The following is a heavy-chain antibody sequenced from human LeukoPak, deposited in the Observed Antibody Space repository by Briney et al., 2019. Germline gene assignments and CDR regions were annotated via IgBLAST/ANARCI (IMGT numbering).Heavy chain of an antibody. CDR1: GYTFTSYA. D-gene: IGHD3-22*01. Sequence: SVKVSCKASGYTFTSYAMNWVRQAPGQGLEWMGWINTNTGNPTYAQGFTGRFVFSLDTSVSTAYLQISSLKAEDTAVYYCARYYDSSGYILGFDYWGQGTLVTVSS. J-gene: IGHJ4*02. CDR2: INTNTGNP. V-gene: IGHV7-4-1*02. CDR3: ARYYDSSGYILGFDY.